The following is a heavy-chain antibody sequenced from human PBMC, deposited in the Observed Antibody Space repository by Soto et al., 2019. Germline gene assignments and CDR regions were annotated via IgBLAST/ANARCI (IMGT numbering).Heavy chain of an antibody. J-gene: IGHJ6*02. CDR2: IAFDGSQE. D-gene: IGHD2-21*02. CDR1: GFSFNTSG. CDR3: ATKVRVTNYLYYGMDV. Sequence: QVQLVESGGGVVQPGRALRLSCAASGFSFNTSGMHWVRQAPGKGLEWVAVIAFDGSQEFYGDSVRGRVTISRDNSKNTLFLQMKSLTPEDTGVYYCATKVRVTNYLYYGMDVWGQGTTVTVSS. V-gene: IGHV3-30*03.